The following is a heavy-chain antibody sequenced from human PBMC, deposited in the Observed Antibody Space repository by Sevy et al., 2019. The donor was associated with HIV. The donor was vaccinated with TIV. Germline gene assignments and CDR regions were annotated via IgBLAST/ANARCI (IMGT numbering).Heavy chain of an antibody. Sequence: GGSLRLSCAASGFTFSSYAMSWVRQAPGKGLEWVSAISGSGGSTYYADSVKCRFTISRDNSKNTLYLQMNSLRAEDTAVYYCASLMRYGDYYFDYWGQGTLVTVSS. CDR2: ISGSGGST. J-gene: IGHJ4*02. V-gene: IGHV3-23*01. D-gene: IGHD3-10*01. CDR3: ASLMRYGDYYFDY. CDR1: GFTFSSYA.